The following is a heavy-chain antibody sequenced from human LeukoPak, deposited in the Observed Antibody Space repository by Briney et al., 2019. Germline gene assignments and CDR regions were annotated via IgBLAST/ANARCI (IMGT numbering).Heavy chain of an antibody. CDR2: MNPNSGNT. CDR3: ARATIWFGYYYFDY. Sequence: ASVKVSCKASGYTFTSYVINWVRQATGQGLEWMGWMNPNSGNTGYAQKFQGRVTMTRNTSISTAYMELSSLRSEDTAVYYCARATIWFGYYYFDYWGQEPWSPSPQ. D-gene: IGHD3-10*01. J-gene: IGHJ4*01. V-gene: IGHV1-8*01. CDR1: GYTFTSYV.